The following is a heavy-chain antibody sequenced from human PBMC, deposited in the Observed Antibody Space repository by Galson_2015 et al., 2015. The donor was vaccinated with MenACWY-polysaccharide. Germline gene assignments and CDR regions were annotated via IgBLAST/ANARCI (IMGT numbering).Heavy chain of an antibody. Sequence: SLRLSCAASGFTFSDYGMTWVRQSPGKGLEWVANIRPDGSVKNYVDSVKGRFTISRDKAKNSLYLQMDSLRAEDPAVYYCARPSGDYWGQGTLVTVSS. V-gene: IGHV3-7*01. J-gene: IGHJ4*02. CDR3: ARPSGDY. D-gene: IGHD6-25*01. CDR1: GFTFSDYG. CDR2: IRPDGSVK.